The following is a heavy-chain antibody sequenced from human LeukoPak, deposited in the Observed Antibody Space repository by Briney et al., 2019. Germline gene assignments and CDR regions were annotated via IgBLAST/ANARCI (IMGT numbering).Heavy chain of an antibody. V-gene: IGHV4-34*01. CDR3: ARGIFYGGRNQYIWFDL. CDR2: ISHSGSS. J-gene: IGHJ5*02. Sequence: SETLSLICAVYGGLFRGFFWSWLRQAPGKGLEWLGEISHSGSSNYNPSLKSRITISVDTSKSQFSLRLTSVTAADTAVYYCARGIFYGGRNQYIWFDLWGQGTLVTVSS. CDR1: GGLFRGFF. D-gene: IGHD4-23*01.